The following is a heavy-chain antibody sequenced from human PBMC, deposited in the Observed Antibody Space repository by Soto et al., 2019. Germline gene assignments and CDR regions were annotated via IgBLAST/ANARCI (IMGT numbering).Heavy chain of an antibody. V-gene: IGHV1-69*13. CDR3: ASAPYYDSFGWFDP. J-gene: IGHJ5*02. CDR2: IIPIFGTA. Sequence: VKVSGEASGGTFSSYAISWVLQAPGQGLEWMGGIIPIFGTANYAQKFQGRVTITADESTSTAYMELSSLRSEDTAVYYCASAPYYDSFGWFDPWGQGTLVTVSS. CDR1: GGTFSSYA. D-gene: IGHD3-3*01.